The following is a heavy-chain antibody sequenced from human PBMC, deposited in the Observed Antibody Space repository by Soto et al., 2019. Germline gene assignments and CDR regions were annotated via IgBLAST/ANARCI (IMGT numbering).Heavy chain of an antibody. CDR1: GFTFSSYA. D-gene: IGHD2-8*01. CDR2: ISSNGGST. V-gene: IGHV3-64*01. Sequence: EVQLVESGGGLVQPGGSLRLSCAASGFTFSSYAMHWVRQAPGKGLEYVSAISSNGGSTYYANSVKGRFTISRDNSKNTLYLQMVSLRAEDMAVYYCAREGEYCTNGVCYPYYYYIDVWGKGTTVTVSS. J-gene: IGHJ6*03. CDR3: AREGEYCTNGVCYPYYYYIDV.